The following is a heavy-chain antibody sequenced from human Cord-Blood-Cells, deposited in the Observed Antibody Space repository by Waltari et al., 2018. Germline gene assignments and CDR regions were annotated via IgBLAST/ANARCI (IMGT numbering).Heavy chain of an antibody. D-gene: IGHD1-26*01. CDR2: IIPIFGTA. Sequence: QLQLVQSGAAVKKPGSSVKVSCKASGGTFSSYAISCVRPAPGQGLEWMGGIIPIFGTANYAQKFQGRVTITADESTSTAYMELSSLRSEDTAVYYCASYLYSDWDPTRYFDYWGQGTLVTVSS. CDR1: GGTFSSYA. J-gene: IGHJ4*02. V-gene: IGHV1-69*01. CDR3: ASYLYSDWDPTRYFDY.